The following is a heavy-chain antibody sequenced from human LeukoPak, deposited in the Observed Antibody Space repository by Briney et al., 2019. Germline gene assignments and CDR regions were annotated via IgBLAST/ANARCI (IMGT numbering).Heavy chain of an antibody. D-gene: IGHD6-13*01. CDR1: GFTFSSYW. CDR2: IKQDGSEK. V-gene: IGHV3-7*03. Sequence: GGSLRLSCAASGFTFSSYWMSWVRQAPGKGLEWVANIKQDGSEKYYVDSVKGRFTISRDNAKNSLYLQMNSPRAEDTAVYYCARSWGAAAGIFDYWGQGTLVTVSS. CDR3: ARSWGAAAGIFDY. J-gene: IGHJ4*02.